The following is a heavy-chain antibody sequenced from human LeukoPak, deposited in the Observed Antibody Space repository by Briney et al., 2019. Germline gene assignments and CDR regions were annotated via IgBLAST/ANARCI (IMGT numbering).Heavy chain of an antibody. CDR1: GGAFSKYA. J-gene: IGHJ4*02. V-gene: IGHV1-69*01. D-gene: IGHD3-22*01. CDR3: ASVNYYDSSGDYRPEY. Sequence: ASVMVSCQASGGAFSKYAISWVRQAPGQGLEWMGGIIPIFGTSNYAQKFQGRVTITADESTSTAYMELSSLRSEDTAVYYCASVNYYDSSGDYRPEYWGQGTLVTVSS. CDR2: IIPIFGTS.